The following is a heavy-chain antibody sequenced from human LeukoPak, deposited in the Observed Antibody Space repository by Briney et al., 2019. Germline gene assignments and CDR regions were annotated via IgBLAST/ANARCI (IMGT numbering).Heavy chain of an antibody. Sequence: GGSLRLSCAASGFTFDDYGMSWVRQASGKGLEWVSGINWNGGSTGYADSVKGRFTISRDNAKNSLYLQMNSLRAEDTALYYCARGGRYYYDSSGYHAADYWGQGTLVTVSS. CDR2: INWNGGST. D-gene: IGHD3-22*01. CDR3: ARGGRYYYDSSGYHAADY. V-gene: IGHV3-20*04. J-gene: IGHJ4*02. CDR1: GFTFDDYG.